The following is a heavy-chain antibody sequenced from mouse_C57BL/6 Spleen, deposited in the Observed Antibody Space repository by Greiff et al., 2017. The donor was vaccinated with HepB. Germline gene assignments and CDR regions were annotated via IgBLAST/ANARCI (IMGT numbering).Heavy chain of an antibody. CDR2: ISYDGSN. CDR1: GYSITSGYY. V-gene: IGHV3-6*01. Sequence: DVQLQESGPGLVKPSQSLSLTCSVTGYSITSGYYWNWIRQFPGNKLEWMGYISYDGSNNYNPSLKNRISITRDTSKNQFFLKLNSVTTEDTATYYGARGGYYGSFDYWGQGTTLTVSS. J-gene: IGHJ2*01. CDR3: ARGGYYGSFDY. D-gene: IGHD1-1*01.